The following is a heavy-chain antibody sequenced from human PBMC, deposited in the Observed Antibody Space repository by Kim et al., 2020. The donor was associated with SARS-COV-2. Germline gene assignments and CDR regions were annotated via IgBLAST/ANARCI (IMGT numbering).Heavy chain of an antibody. CDR3: ARAYGSGTPDAFDV. V-gene: IGHV4-4*07. J-gene: IGHJ3*01. D-gene: IGHD3-10*01. Sequence: YIPSLKRRVTMSLDTSNNQCSLGMTSVTAADTAVYYCARAYGSGTPDAFDVWGQGTMVTVSS.